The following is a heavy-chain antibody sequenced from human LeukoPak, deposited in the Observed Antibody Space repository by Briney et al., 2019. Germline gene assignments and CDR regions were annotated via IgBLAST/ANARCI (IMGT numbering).Heavy chain of an antibody. CDR2: IKHDGSEK. CDR1: GFTFSNYW. J-gene: IGHJ4*02. V-gene: IGHV3-7*01. D-gene: IGHD4-17*01. Sequence: PGGSLRLSCAASGFTFSNYWMTWVRQAPGKGLEWVANIKHDGSEKYYVDSVKGRFTMSRDNAKNSLYLQMNSLRSEDTAVYYCAKAATFYGDYLGDYFDYWGQGTLVTVSS. CDR3: AKAATFYGDYLGDYFDY.